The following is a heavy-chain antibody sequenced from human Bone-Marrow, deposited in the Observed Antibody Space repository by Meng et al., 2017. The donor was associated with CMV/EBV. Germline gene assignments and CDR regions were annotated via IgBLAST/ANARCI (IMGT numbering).Heavy chain of an antibody. Sequence: SETLSLTCTVSGGSVSSGSYYWSWFRQPPGKGLEWIGYIYYSGSTNYNPSLKSRVTISVDTSKNQFSLKLSSVTAADTAVYYCARDPGERYYYDSSGYYDYWGQGTLVTVSS. J-gene: IGHJ4*02. CDR2: IYYSGST. D-gene: IGHD3-22*01. CDR3: ARDPGERYYYDSSGYYDY. V-gene: IGHV4-61*01. CDR1: GGSVSSGSYY.